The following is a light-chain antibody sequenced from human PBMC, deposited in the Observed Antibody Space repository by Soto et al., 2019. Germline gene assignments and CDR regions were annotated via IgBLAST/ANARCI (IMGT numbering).Light chain of an antibody. V-gene: IGLV1-44*01. CDR3: AAWDDSLNGRV. CDR2: TNN. Sequence: QSVLTQPASVSGSPGQSITISCTGTSSDVGIYNYVSWYQQLPGTAPKLLIYTNNQRPSGVPDRFSGSKSGTSASLAISGLQSEDEADYYCAAWDDSLNGRVFGTGTKVTVL. CDR1: SSDVGIYNY. J-gene: IGLJ1*01.